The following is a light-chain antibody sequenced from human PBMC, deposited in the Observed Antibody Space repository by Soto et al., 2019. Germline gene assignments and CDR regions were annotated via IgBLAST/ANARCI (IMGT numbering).Light chain of an antibody. CDR2: GAS. CDR3: QQYKNWPLT. J-gene: IGKJ4*01. CDR1: QSVSSN. V-gene: IGKV3-15*01. Sequence: EIVMTQSPATLSLSPGGRATLSCRASQSVSSNLAWYQQKPGQAPRLLIYGASTRATGFPARFSGSGSGTELTLTISSLESEDFAVYYCQQYKNWPLTFGGGTKVEIK.